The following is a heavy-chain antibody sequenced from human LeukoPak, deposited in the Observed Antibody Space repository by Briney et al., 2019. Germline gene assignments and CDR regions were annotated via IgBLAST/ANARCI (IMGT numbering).Heavy chain of an antibody. J-gene: IGHJ5*02. CDR2: IIPIFGTA. CDR1: GGTFSSYA. V-gene: IGHV1-69*01. Sequence: SVKVSCKASGGTFSSYAISWVRQAPGQGLEWMGGIIPIFGTANYAQKFQGRVTITADESPSTAYMELSSLRSEDTAVYYCARGRRGFLYSGSSRRVDWFDPWGQGTLVTVSS. CDR3: ARGRRGFLYSGSSRRVDWFDP. D-gene: IGHD1-26*01.